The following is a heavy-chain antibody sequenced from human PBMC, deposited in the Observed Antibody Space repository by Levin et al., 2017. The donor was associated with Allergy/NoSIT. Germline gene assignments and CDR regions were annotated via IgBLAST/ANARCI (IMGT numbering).Heavy chain of an antibody. D-gene: IGHD2-15*01. CDR1: GYTFTSYA. CDR2: INAGNGNT. J-gene: IGHJ4*02. V-gene: IGHV1-3*01. CDR3: AREFRQGYCSGGSCNPPGLG. Sequence: ASVKVSCKASGYTFTSYAMHWVRQAPGQRLEWMGWINAGNGNTKYSQKFQGRVTITRDTSASTAYMELSSLRSEDTAVYYCAREFRQGYCSGGSCNPPGLGWGQGTLVTVSS.